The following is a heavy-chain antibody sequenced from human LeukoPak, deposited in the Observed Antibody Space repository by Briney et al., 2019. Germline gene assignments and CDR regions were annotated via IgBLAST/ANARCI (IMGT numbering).Heavy chain of an antibody. CDR1: GYTFTSYY. D-gene: IGHD6-19*01. Sequence: ASVKVSCKASGYTFTSYYMHWVRQAPGQGLEWMGVINTSGGSTSYAQKFQGRVTMTRDTSTSTVYMELSSLRSEDTAVYYCARDGAGPPRSDYWGQGTLVTVSS. J-gene: IGHJ4*02. CDR3: ARDGAGPPRSDY. CDR2: INTSGGST. V-gene: IGHV1-46*01.